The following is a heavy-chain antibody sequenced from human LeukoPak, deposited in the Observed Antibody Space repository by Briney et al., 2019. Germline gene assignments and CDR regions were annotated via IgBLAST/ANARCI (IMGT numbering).Heavy chain of an antibody. Sequence: PGGSLRLSCAASGFTFSDYYMNWVRQAPGKGLEWVSSISSSSDYIYYADSVKGRFTISRDNAKNSLYLQMSSLRAEDTAVYYCARQKYYYDSSGYGAFDYWGQGTLVTVSS. V-gene: IGHV3-21*04. D-gene: IGHD3-22*01. CDR3: ARQKYYYDSSGYGAFDY. CDR2: ISSSSDYI. CDR1: GFTFSDYY. J-gene: IGHJ4*02.